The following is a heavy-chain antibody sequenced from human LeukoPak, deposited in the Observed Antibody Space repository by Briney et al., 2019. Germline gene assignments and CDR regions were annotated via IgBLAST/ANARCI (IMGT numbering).Heavy chain of an antibody. D-gene: IGHD3-3*01. CDR3: ARYYDFWSGYYMPFDY. J-gene: IGHJ4*02. V-gene: IGHV1-18*01. Sequence: ASVKVSCKASGYTFTNYGVSWVRQAPGQGLEWMGWISAYNGNTNYAQKLQGRVTMTTDTSTSTAYMELRSLRSDDTAVYYCARYYDFWSGYYMPFDYWGQGTLVTVSS. CDR2: ISAYNGNT. CDR1: GYTFTNYG.